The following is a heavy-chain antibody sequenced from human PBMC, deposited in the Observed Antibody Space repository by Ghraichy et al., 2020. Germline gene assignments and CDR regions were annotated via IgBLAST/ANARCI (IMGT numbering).Heavy chain of an antibody. CDR2: ISAYNGNT. V-gene: IGHV1-18*01. CDR3: ARAGIVVVPAAIDYYYGMDV. D-gene: IGHD2-2*01. J-gene: IGHJ6*02. CDR1: GYTFTSYG. Sequence: ASVKVSCKASGYTFTSYGISWVRQAPGQGLEWMGWISAYNGNTNYAQKLQGRVTMTTDTSTSTAYMELRSLRSDDTAVYYCARAGIVVVPAAIDYYYGMDVWGQGTTVTVSS.